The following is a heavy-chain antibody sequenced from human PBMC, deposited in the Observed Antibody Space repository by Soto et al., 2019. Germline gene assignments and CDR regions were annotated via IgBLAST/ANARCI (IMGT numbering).Heavy chain of an antibody. Sequence: EVQLVESGGGLVQPGGSLRLSCAASGFTFSSYAMHWVRQAPGKGLEYVSAISSDGGSTYYANSVKGRFTISRDNSKNTLYLQMGSLRAEDMAVYYCAAXYCGRTSCFHFDYWGQGALVTVSS. V-gene: IGHV3-64*01. CDR3: AAXYCGRTSCFHFDY. CDR2: ISSDGGST. CDR1: GFTFSSYA. J-gene: IGHJ4*02. D-gene: IGHD2-2*01.